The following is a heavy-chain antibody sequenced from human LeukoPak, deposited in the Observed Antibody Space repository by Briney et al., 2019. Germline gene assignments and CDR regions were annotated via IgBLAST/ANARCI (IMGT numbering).Heavy chain of an antibody. CDR2: IYYSGST. CDR3: ARHPL. V-gene: IGHV4-59*08. CDR1: GGSISSYY. J-gene: IGHJ4*02. Sequence: SETLSLTCTVSGGSISSYYWSWIRQPPGKGLEWIGYIYYSGSTNYNPSLESRVTISVDTSKNQFSLKLSSVTAADTAVYYCARHPLWGQGTLVTVSS.